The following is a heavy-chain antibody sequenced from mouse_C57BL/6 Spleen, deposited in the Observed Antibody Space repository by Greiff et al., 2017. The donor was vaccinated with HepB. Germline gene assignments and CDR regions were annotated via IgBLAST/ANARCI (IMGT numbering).Heavy chain of an antibody. D-gene: IGHD2-3*01. J-gene: IGHJ1*03. V-gene: IGHV5-17*01. CDR3: GRLYDGYYVWYFDV. CDR2: ISSGSSTI. CDR1: GFTFSDYG. Sequence: EVKLVESGGGLVKPGGSLKLSCAASGFTFSDYGMHWVRQAPEKGLEWVAYISSGSSTIYYADTVKGRFTISRDNAKNTLFLQMTSLRSEDTAMYYCGRLYDGYYVWYFDVWGTGTTVTVSS.